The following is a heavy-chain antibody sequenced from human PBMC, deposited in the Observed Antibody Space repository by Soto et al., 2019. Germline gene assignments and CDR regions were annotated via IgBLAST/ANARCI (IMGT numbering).Heavy chain of an antibody. CDR1: GFTFSTYW. Sequence: EVQLVESGGGLVQPGGSLRLSCAASGFTFSTYWMSWVRQAPGKGLEWVANIKQNGSEKYYADSVKGRFTISRDNAQNPLYLQMNSLRAEDQAVYYCARDYLTGLGVFDYWGQGTLVTVSS. D-gene: IGHD3-9*01. V-gene: IGHV3-7*05. CDR3: ARDYLTGLGVFDY. CDR2: IKQNGSEK. J-gene: IGHJ4*02.